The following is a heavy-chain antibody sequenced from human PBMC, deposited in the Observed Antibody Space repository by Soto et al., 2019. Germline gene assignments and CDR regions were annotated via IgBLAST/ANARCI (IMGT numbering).Heavy chain of an antibody. CDR1: GGSVSSGSYY. J-gene: IGHJ5*02. Sequence: PSETLSLTCTVSGGSVSSGSYYWSWIRQPPGKGLEWIGYIYYSGSTNYNPSLKSRVTISVDTSKNQFSLKLSSVTAADTAVYYCAGRRPRVFNWFDPWGQGTLVTVSS. V-gene: IGHV4-61*01. CDR2: IYYSGST. CDR3: AGRRPRVFNWFDP. D-gene: IGHD6-13*01.